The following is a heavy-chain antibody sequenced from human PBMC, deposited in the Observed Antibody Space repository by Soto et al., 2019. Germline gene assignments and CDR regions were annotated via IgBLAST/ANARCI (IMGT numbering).Heavy chain of an antibody. Sequence: VGSLRLSGAASGFTFSNAWMSWVRQAPGKGLEWVGRIKSKTDGGTTDYAAPVKGRFTISRDDSKNTLYLQMNSLKTEDTAVYYCTTSPAATPVSYYYGMDVWGQGTTVTVSS. V-gene: IGHV3-15*01. CDR3: TTSPAATPVSYYYGMDV. CDR1: GFTFSNAW. D-gene: IGHD2-2*01. CDR2: IKSKTDGGTT. J-gene: IGHJ6*02.